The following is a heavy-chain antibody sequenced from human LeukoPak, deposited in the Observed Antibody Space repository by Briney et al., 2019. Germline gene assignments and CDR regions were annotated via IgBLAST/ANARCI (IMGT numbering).Heavy chain of an antibody. Sequence: GGSLRLSCVDSGLSSATYSMNWVRQAPGKGLEWVAVINRDGDLAYYADSVQGRFTISRDNSKSTLYLHMDNLRVEDTAIYFCANKKGGNFPFEFWGQGTLVTVSS. CDR2: INRDGDLA. CDR1: GLSSATYS. CDR3: ANKKGGNFPFEF. V-gene: IGHV3-23*01. D-gene: IGHD4-23*01. J-gene: IGHJ4*02.